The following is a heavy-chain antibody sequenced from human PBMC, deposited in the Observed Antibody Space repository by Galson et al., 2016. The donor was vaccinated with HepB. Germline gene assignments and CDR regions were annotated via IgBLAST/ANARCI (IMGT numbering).Heavy chain of an antibody. J-gene: IGHJ4*02. V-gene: IGHV3-53*01. CDR3: ARLSWQWLVPIFDY. CDR1: GFTVSSNY. D-gene: IGHD6-19*01. Sequence: SLRLSCAASGFTVSSNYMSWVRQAPGKGLEWVSVVYSGGSTDYADSVKGRFTISRDNSKNTLYLQMNSLRAEDTAVYYCARLSWQWLVPIFDYWGQGTVVTVSS. CDR2: VYSGGST.